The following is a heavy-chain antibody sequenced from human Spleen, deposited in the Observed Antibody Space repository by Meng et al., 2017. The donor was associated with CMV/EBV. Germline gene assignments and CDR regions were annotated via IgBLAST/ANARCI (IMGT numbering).Heavy chain of an antibody. J-gene: IGHJ4*02. CDR3: ARYSSGVDY. Sequence: LSCAASGFTFSSYAMHWVRRAPGKGLEWVAAISYDGSDKFYADSVKGRFTISRDNSKNTLFLLMNSLGAEDTAVYSCARYSSGVDYWGQGTLVTVSS. V-gene: IGHV3-30*04. D-gene: IGHD6-19*01. CDR2: ISYDGSDK. CDR1: GFTFSSYA.